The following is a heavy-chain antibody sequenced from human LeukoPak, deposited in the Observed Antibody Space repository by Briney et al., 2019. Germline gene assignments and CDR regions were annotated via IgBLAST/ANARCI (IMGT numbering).Heavy chain of an antibody. D-gene: IGHD4-11*01. V-gene: IGHV3-7*01. J-gene: IGHJ4*02. CDR1: RFTFSNFW. CDR3: ARDRAYSTFDF. Sequence: PGGSLRLSCVESRFTFSNFWMHWVRQAPGKGLERVAIINVDDSSKSYLDSVKGRFTISRDNAKNSLYLQMNNLRAEDTAVYYCARDRAYSTFDFWGQGTLVAVSS. CDR2: INVDDSSK.